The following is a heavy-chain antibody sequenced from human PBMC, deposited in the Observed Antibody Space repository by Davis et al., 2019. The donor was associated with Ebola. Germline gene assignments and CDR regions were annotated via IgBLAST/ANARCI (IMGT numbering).Heavy chain of an antibody. CDR1: GFLFNSYA. D-gene: IGHD3-22*01. V-gene: IGHV3-23*01. Sequence: GGSLRLSCSASGFLFNSYAMARVRQPPGEGLEWVSSITGSGDSRYHADSVKGRFTISRDNSENTLHLQMNSLRADDTAVYYCAKSTMIVGDWDFDYWGQGTLVTVSP. CDR2: ITGSGDSR. J-gene: IGHJ4*02. CDR3: AKSTMIVGDWDFDY.